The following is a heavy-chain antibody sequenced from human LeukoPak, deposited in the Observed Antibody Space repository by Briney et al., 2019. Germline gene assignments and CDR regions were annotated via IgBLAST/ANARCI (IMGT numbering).Heavy chain of an antibody. J-gene: IGHJ3*02. D-gene: IGHD6-13*01. CDR1: GYTLTELS. CDR3: ATKVAAAGTYAFDI. CDR2: FDPEDGET. V-gene: IGHV1-24*01. Sequence: ASVKVSCKVSGYTLTELSMHWVLQAPGKGLEWMGGFDPEDGETIYAQKFQGRVTMTEDTSTDTAYMELSSLRSEDTAVYYCATKVAAAGTYAFDIWGQGTMVTVSS.